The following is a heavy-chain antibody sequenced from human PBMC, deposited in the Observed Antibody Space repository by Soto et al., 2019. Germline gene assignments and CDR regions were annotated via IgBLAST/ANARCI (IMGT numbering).Heavy chain of an antibody. CDR2: MNPNSGNT. J-gene: IGHJ6*02. D-gene: IGHD4-17*01. V-gene: IGHV1-8*01. CDR3: ARGPYGDYEYYSGMEV. CDR1: GYTFTSYD. Sequence: QVQLVQSGAEVKKPGASVKVSCKDSGYTFTSYDINWVRQATGQGLEWMGWMNPNSGNTGYAQKFQGRVTMTRNTSISTAYMQLSSQRSEDTAVYYCARGPYGDYEYYSGMEVWGQGTTVTVSS.